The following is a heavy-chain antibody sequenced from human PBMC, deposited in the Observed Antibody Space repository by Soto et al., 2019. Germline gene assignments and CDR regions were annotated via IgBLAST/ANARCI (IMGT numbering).Heavy chain of an antibody. Sequence: ASVKVSCKVSGYTLTELSMHWVRQAPGKGLEWMGGFDPEDGETIYAQKFQGRVTMTEDTSTDTAYMELSSLRSEDTAVYYCATASQGLERWLRVNWFDPWGQGTLVTVSS. V-gene: IGHV1-24*01. J-gene: IGHJ5*02. CDR3: ATASQGLERWLRVNWFDP. D-gene: IGHD5-12*01. CDR2: FDPEDGET. CDR1: GYTLTELS.